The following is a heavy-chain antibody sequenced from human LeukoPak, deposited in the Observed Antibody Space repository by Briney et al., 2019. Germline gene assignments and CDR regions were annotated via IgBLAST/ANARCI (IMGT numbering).Heavy chain of an antibody. V-gene: IGHV5-51*01. Sequence: GESLKISCKGSGYSFTSYWIGWVRQMPGKGLEWMGIIYPDDSDTRYSPSFEGQVIISVDKSISTAYLQWSSLKASDTATYYCARHGHCTNGVCYSNYYYYMDVLGKGTTVTVSS. CDR1: GYSFTSYW. CDR3: ARHGHCTNGVCYSNYYYYMDV. CDR2: IYPDDSDT. J-gene: IGHJ6*03. D-gene: IGHD2-8*01.